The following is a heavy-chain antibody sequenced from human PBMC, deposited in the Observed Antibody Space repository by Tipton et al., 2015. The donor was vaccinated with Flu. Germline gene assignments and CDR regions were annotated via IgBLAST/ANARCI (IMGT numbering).Heavy chain of an antibody. D-gene: IGHD1-1*01. CDR3: AKGLEVWNDIKRAFDT. V-gene: IGHV3-13*01. J-gene: IGHJ3*02. CDR2: TNVLGNT. Sequence: SLRLSCAASGFTLTNSDMHWVRQSAGRGLEWVSTTNVLGNTYYPDSVKGRFSVSRDSDKNSLFLQMDSVRVGDTAVYYCAKGLEVWNDIKRAFDTWGQGTMVTVSS. CDR1: GFTLTNSD.